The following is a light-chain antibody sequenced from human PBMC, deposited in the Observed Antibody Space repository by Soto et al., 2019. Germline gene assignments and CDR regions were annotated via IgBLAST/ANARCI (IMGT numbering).Light chain of an antibody. CDR3: SSYTSSYKLV. CDR2: DVS. CDR1: SSDVGGYNY. J-gene: IGLJ2*01. V-gene: IGLV2-14*01. Sequence: QSVLTQPASVSGSPGQSITISCTGTSSDVGGYNYVSWYQQHPGKAPKLMIYDVSNRPSGVSNRVSGSKSGNTASLTISGLQAEDEADYYCSSYTSSYKLVFGGGTKLTVL.